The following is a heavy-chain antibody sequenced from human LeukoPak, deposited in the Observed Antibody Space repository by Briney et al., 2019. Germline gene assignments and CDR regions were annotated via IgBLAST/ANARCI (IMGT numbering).Heavy chain of an antibody. CDR2: ISSSRSSI. CDR1: GFTFSSYA. V-gene: IGHV3-48*01. Sequence: PGGSLRLSCAASGFTFSSYAMSWVHQAPGKGLEWVSYISSSRSSIDYADSVRGRFTISRDNARNSLYLQMNSLRVEDTAVYYCARGGAARPDIWGQGTMVTVSS. D-gene: IGHD6-6*01. CDR3: ARGGAARPDI. J-gene: IGHJ3*02.